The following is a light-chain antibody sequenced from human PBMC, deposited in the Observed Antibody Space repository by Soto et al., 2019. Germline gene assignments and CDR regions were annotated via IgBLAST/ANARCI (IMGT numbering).Light chain of an antibody. CDR1: SSNIGTNF. CDR3: ATWDHSLSAGL. CDR2: HNN. J-gene: IGLJ2*01. V-gene: IGLV1-51*01. Sequence: QSVLTQPPSVSAAPGQQVTISCSGSSSNIGTNFVSWYQQLPGTAPKLLFYHNNKRPSGIPDRFSASKSGTSATLGITGLQTGDEAYYYCATWDHSLSAGLFGGGTKVTVL.